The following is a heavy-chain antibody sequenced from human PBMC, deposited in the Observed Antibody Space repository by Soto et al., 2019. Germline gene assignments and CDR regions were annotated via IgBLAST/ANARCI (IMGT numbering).Heavy chain of an antibody. CDR3: ARFRGTAILYF. J-gene: IGHJ4*01. V-gene: IGHV4-30-2*01. D-gene: IGHD2-21*02. CDR2: IYHTGNT. Sequence: SEPRSRARVVSSGYIASGGCIPSWIRQPPGKGLEWIGYIYHTGNTYYNPSLESRVNISVDRSKNHLSLELTSVTAADTAVYYCARFRGTAILYFWGHRTLVTVS. CDR1: SGYIASGGCI.